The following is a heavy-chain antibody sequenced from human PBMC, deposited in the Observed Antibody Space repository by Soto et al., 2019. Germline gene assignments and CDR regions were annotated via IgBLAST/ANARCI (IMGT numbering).Heavy chain of an antibody. CDR2: IIPLFGTT. CDR3: AFRCGFGDD. V-gene: IGHV1-69*14. D-gene: IGHD3-10*01. CDR1: GGTFSSYA. J-gene: IGHJ4*02. Sequence: QVQLVQSGAEVREPESSVKVSCKASGGTFSSYAFDWVRQAPGQGLSWMGGIIPLFGTTNYAQKFQDRITITSDKSTNTAYMELGTRRSEDTAVFYGAFRCGFGDDWAQGPLVTSSS.